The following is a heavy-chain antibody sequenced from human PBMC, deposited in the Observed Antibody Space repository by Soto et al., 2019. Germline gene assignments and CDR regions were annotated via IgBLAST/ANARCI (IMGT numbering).Heavy chain of an antibody. CDR1: GFVFSSYG. V-gene: IGHV3-30*02. J-gene: IGHJ4*02. D-gene: IGHD6-13*01. CDR2: ISNDGSSQ. CDR3: AKDRWRLKDHFES. Sequence: QEQLVESGGGVVQPGGSLTLSCSASGFVFSSYGMHWVRQTPGKGLEWVTFISNDGSSQHHGDSVKGRITVSRDNSKNTGYLEMSNVRAEDTAIYYCAKDRWRLKDHFESWGQGALVTVSS.